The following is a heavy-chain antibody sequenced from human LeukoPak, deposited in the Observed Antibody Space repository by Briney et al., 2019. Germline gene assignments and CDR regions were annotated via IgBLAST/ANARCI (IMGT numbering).Heavy chain of an antibody. CDR3: AREGVLQGGYYRYYFDY. J-gene: IGHJ4*02. CDR1: GYTFTSYY. V-gene: IGHV1-46*01. D-gene: IGHD3-3*01. CDR2: INPNGGST. Sequence: ASVKVSCKASGYTFTSYYMHWVRQAPGQGLEWMGIINPNGGSTSLAQKFQGRVVMTRDTSTSTVYMELTSLRSEDTAVYFCAREGVLQGGYYRYYFDYWGQGTLVTVSS.